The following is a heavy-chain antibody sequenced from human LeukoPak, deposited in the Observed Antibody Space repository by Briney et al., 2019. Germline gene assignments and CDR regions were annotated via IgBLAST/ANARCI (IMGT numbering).Heavy chain of an antibody. CDR2: ISYDGSNK. J-gene: IGHJ3*02. V-gene: IGHV3-30*18. D-gene: IGHD3-10*01. CDR3: AKDPLLHGSGSVAFDI. Sequence: PGGSLRLSCAASGFTFSSYGMQWVRQAPGKGLEWVAVISYDGSNKYYADSVKGRFTISRDNSKNTLYLQMNSLRAEDTAVYYCAKDPLLHGSGSVAFDIWGQGTMVTVSS. CDR1: GFTFSSYG.